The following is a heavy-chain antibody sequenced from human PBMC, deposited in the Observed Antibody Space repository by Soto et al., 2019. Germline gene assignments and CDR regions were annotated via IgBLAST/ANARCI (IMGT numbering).Heavy chain of an antibody. D-gene: IGHD6-19*01. CDR2: ISSSSSYI. CDR3: ARVEQWLEWGLYYYMDV. J-gene: IGHJ6*03. V-gene: IGHV3-21*01. CDR1: GFTFSSYS. Sequence: VQLVESGGGLVKPGGSLRLSCAASGFTFSSYSMNWVRQAPGKGLEWVLSISSSSSYIYYADSVKGRFTISRDNAKNSLYLQMNSLRAEDTAVYYCARVEQWLEWGLYYYMDVWGKGTTVTVSS.